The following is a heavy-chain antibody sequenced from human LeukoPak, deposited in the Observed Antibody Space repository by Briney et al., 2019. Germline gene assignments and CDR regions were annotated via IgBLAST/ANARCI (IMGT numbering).Heavy chain of an antibody. D-gene: IGHD2-21*02. CDR2: IYYSGST. CDR1: GGSISSSSYY. CDR3: ARDEGCLVGGDCSVDY. Sequence: SETLSLTCTVSGGSISSSSYYWGWIRQPPGKGLEWIGSIYYSGSTYYNPSLKSRVTISVDTSKNQFSLKLSSVTAADTAVYYCARDEGCLVGGDCSVDYWGQGTLVTVSS. J-gene: IGHJ4*02. V-gene: IGHV4-39*07.